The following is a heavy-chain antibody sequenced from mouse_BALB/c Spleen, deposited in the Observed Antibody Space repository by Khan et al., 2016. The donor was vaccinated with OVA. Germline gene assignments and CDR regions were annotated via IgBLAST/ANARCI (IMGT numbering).Heavy chain of an antibody. D-gene: IGHD2-3*01. CDR3: ARGYCAY. J-gene: IGHJ3*01. CDR2: ISSGSSTI. V-gene: IGHV5-17*02. CDR1: GFTFSSFG. Sequence: EVELVESGGGLVQPGGSRKLSCAASGFTFSSFGMHWVRQAPEKGLEWVAYISSGSSTIYYADTVKGRFTISRDNPKNTLFLQMTSLRSEDTAMFYCARGYCAYWGQGTLVTVSA.